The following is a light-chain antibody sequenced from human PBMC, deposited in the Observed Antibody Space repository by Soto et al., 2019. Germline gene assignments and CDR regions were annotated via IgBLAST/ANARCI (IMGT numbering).Light chain of an antibody. J-gene: IGKJ2*01. CDR3: QQYSNWPPGT. V-gene: IGKV3-15*01. CDR2: GAS. Sequence: EIVMTQSPAALSVSPGERATLSCRASQSVSSNLAWYQQNTGQAPRLLIYGASARATGIPARFSGSGSGREFTLSISSLQSADFAIYYCQQYSNWPPGTFGQGTKLEIK. CDR1: QSVSSN.